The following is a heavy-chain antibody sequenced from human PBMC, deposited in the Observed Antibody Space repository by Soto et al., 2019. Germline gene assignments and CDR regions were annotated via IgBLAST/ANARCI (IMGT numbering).Heavy chain of an antibody. CDR1: GFTFSSYE. CDR3: ARTDSNGHWAAWY. CDR2: ISSSGSTI. D-gene: IGHD3-22*01. V-gene: IGHV3-48*03. J-gene: IGHJ4*02. Sequence: GVSLRLSCAASGFTFSSYEMNWVRQVPGKGLEWVSYISSSGSTIYYADSVKGRFTISRDNAKNSLYLQMNSLRAEDTAVYYCARTDSNGHWAAWYWGQGTLVTVSS.